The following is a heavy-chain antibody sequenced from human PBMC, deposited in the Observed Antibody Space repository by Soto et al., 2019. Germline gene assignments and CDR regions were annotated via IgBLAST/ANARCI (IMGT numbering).Heavy chain of an antibody. CDR2: IHHSGST. D-gene: IGHD4-17*01. CDR1: GGSISSGGYS. CDR3: ARSYDDYGDFDY. V-gene: IGHV4-30-2*01. J-gene: IGHJ4*02. Sequence: SETLSLTCAVSGGSISSGGYSWSWIRQPPGKGLEWIGYIHHSGSTYYNPSLKSRVTISVDRSKNQFSLKLSSVTAADTAVYYCARSYDDYGDFDYWGQGTLVTVSS.